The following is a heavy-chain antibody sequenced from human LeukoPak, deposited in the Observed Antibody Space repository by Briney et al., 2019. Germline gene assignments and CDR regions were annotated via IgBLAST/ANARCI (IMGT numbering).Heavy chain of an antibody. CDR3: ARSVDIVATIRSFDY. Sequence: ASVKVSCKASGYTFTSYGISWVRQAPGQGLEWMGWISAYNGNTSYAQKLQGRVTMTTDTSTSTAYMELRSLRSDDTAVYYCARSVDIVATIRSFDYWGQGTLVTVSS. CDR1: GYTFTSYG. CDR2: ISAYNGNT. J-gene: IGHJ4*02. D-gene: IGHD5-12*01. V-gene: IGHV1-18*01.